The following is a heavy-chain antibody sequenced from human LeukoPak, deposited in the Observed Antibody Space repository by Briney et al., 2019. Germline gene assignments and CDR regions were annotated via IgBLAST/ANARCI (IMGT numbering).Heavy chain of an antibody. D-gene: IGHD2-2*01. CDR1: GFTFTSYD. CDR2: IRYDGSNK. V-gene: IGHV3-30*02. CDR3: AKEDCSSTSCYGKFDY. J-gene: IGHJ4*02. Sequence: PGGSLRLSCAASGFTFTSYDMHWVRQAPGKGLEWVAFIRYDGSNKYYADSVKGRFTISRDNSKNTLYLQMNSLRAEDTAVYYCAKEDCSSTSCYGKFDYWGQGTLVTVSS.